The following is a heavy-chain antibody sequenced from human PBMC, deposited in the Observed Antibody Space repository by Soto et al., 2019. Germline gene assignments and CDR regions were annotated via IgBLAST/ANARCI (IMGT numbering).Heavy chain of an antibody. CDR3: ARDSGYSYGQDYYYYYGMDV. CDR2: IIPIFGTA. CDR1: GGTFSSYV. V-gene: IGHV1-69*06. J-gene: IGHJ6*02. Sequence: QVQLVQSGAEVKKPGSSVKVSCKASGGTFSSYVISWVRQAPGQGLEWMGGIIPIFGTANYAQKFQGRVTITADKSTSTAYMELSSLRSEDTAVYYCARDSGYSYGQDYYYYYGMDVWGQGTTVTVSS. D-gene: IGHD5-18*01.